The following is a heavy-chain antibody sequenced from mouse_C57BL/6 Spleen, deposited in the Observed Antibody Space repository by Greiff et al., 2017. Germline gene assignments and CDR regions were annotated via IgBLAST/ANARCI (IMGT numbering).Heavy chain of an antibody. Sequence: QVQLQQSGAELVRPGASVTLSCKASGYTFTDYEMHWVKQTPVHGLEWIGAIDPETGGTAYNQKFKGKAILTADKSSSTAYMELRSLTSEDSAVYYGTRGNFDTTVVAPFDYWGQGTTLTVSS. CDR1: GYTFTDYE. J-gene: IGHJ2*01. V-gene: IGHV1-15*01. CDR3: TRGNFDTTVVAPFDY. CDR2: IDPETGGT. D-gene: IGHD1-1*01.